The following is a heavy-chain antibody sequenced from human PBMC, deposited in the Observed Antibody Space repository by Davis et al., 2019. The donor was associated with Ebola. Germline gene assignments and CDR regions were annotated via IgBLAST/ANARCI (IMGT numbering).Heavy chain of an antibody. J-gene: IGHJ6*02. D-gene: IGHD3-3*01. Sequence: GESLKISCAASGFTFSSYGMHWVRQAPGKGLVRVAVIWYDGSNKYYVDSVKGRFTISRDNSTNTLYLQMNSLRAEDTAVYYCAGEIQSGYDFWSGYHNYYYYGMDVWGQGTTVTVSS. V-gene: IGHV3-33*01. CDR3: AGEIQSGYDFWSGYHNYYYYGMDV. CDR2: IWYDGSNK. CDR1: GFTFSSYG.